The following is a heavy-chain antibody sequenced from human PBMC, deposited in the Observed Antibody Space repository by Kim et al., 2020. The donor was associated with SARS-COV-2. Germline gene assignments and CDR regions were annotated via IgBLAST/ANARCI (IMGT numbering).Heavy chain of an antibody. CDR1: GFTFSSYE. J-gene: IGHJ4*02. V-gene: IGHV3-48*03. CDR3: ARDLVYCSSTSCYAEGGYFDC. CDR2: ISSSGSTI. Sequence: GGSLRLSCAASGFTFSSYEMNWVRQAPGKGLEWVSYISSSGSTIYYADSVKGRFTISRDNAKNSLYLQMNSLRAEDTAVYYCARDLVYCSSTSCYAEGGYFDCWGQGTLVTVSS. D-gene: IGHD2-2*01.